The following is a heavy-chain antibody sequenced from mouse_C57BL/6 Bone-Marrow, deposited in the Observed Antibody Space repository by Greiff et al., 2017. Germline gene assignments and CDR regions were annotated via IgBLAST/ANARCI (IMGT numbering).Heavy chain of an antibody. Sequence: EVKLQESGPELVKPGASVKMSCKASGYTFTDYNMHWVKQSHGKSLEWIGYINPNNGGTSYNQKFKGKATLTVNKSSSTAYMELRSLTSEASAVYYCARWGTGTAWFAYWGQGTLVTVSA. D-gene: IGHD4-1*01. CDR2: INPNNGGT. J-gene: IGHJ3*01. CDR3: ARWGTGTAWFAY. V-gene: IGHV1-22*01. CDR1: GYTFTDYN.